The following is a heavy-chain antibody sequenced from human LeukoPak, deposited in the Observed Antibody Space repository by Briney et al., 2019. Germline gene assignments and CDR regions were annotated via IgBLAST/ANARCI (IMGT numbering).Heavy chain of an antibody. J-gene: IGHJ3*02. CDR1: GFTFSSYA. CDR2: ISYDGSNK. CDR3: ARDDVARAFDI. Sequence: GGSLRLSCAASGFTFSSYAMHWFRQAPGKGLEWVAVISYDGSNKYYADSVKGRFTISRDNSKNTLYLQMNSLRAEDTAVYYCARDDVARAFDIWGQGTMVTVSS. V-gene: IGHV3-30-3*01.